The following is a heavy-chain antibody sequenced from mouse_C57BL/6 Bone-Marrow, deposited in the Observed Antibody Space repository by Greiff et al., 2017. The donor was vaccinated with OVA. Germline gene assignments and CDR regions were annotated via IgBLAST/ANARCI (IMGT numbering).Heavy chain of an antibody. CDR2: IFPGSGST. J-gene: IGHJ2*01. CDR1: GYTFTDYY. CDR3: ARSDYYGSSPSYFDY. Sequence: QVQLQQSGPELVKPGASVKISCKASGYTFTDYYINWVKQRPGQGLEWIGWIFPGSGSTYYNEKFKGKATLTVDKSSSTAYMLLSSLTSEDSAVYFCARSDYYGSSPSYFDYWGQGTTLTVSS. D-gene: IGHD1-1*01. V-gene: IGHV1-75*01.